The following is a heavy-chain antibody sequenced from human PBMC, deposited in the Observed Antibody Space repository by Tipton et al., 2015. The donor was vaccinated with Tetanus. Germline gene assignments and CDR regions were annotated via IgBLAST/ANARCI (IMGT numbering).Heavy chain of an antibody. Sequence: GLVKPSQTLSLTCTVSGGSISSGDYYWSWIRRPPGKGPEWIGYVYSTATTYYNPSLKSRVTISVDTSKNQFSLKLTSVSAADTAVYYCARVKGTYNHYGLDVWGQGTTVTVAS. V-gene: IGHV4-30-4*01. CDR1: GGSISSGDYY. D-gene: IGHD3-10*01. CDR3: ARVKGTYNHYGLDV. J-gene: IGHJ6*02. CDR2: VYSTATT.